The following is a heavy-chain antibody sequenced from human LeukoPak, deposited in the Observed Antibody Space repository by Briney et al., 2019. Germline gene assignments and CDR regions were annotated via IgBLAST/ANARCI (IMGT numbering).Heavy chain of an antibody. CDR1: GGSISSSSYY. Sequence: SETLSLTCTVSGGSISSSSYYWGWIRQPPGKGLEWIGYIYYSGSTNYNPSLKSRVTISVDTSKNQFSLKLSSVTAADTAVYYCATLTPGYWYFDLWGRGTLVTVSS. D-gene: IGHD3-9*01. CDR2: IYYSGST. J-gene: IGHJ2*01. V-gene: IGHV4-61*05. CDR3: ATLTPGYWYFDL.